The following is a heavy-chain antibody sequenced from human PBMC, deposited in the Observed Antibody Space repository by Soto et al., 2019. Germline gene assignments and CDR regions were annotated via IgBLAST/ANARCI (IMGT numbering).Heavy chain of an antibody. CDR1: GFTFSSYA. CDR3: AKDHDFWSGYYTVGLDY. J-gene: IGHJ4*02. Sequence: EVQLLESGGGLVQPGGSLRLSCAASGFTFSSYAMSWVRQAPGKGLEWVSAISGGGGSTYYADSVKGRFTISRDNSKNTLYLQMNSLRAEDTAVYYCAKDHDFWSGYYTVGLDYWGQGTLVTVSS. V-gene: IGHV3-23*01. D-gene: IGHD3-3*01. CDR2: ISGGGGST.